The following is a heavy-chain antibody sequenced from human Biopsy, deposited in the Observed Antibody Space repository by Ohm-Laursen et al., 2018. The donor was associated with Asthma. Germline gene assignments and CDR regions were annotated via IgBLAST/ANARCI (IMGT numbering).Heavy chain of an antibody. Sequence: SSLRLSCAASGFTFDEYAMHWVRQAPGKGLEWVSGVSWNSGSIDYADSVKGRFTISRDNAKNSLYLQMNSLRGADTALYYCVKDIRLQLWGFDSWGQGTLDTVSS. CDR3: VKDIRLQLWGFDS. CDR1: GFTFDEYA. D-gene: IGHD6-13*01. J-gene: IGHJ4*02. V-gene: IGHV3-9*01. CDR2: VSWNSGSI.